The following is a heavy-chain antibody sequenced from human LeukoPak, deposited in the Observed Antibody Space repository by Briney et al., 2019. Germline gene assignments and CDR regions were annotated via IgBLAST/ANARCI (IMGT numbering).Heavy chain of an antibody. CDR3: ARGPTSSYYDFWSGYYDPSYMDV. Sequence: ASVKVSCKASGYTFTSYDINWVRQATGQGLEWMGWMNPNSDNTGYAQKFQGRVTMTRNTSISTAYMELSSLRSEDTAVYYCARGPTSSYYDFWSGYYDPSYMDVWGKGTTVTVSS. CDR2: MNPNSDNT. V-gene: IGHV1-8*01. CDR1: GYTFTSYD. D-gene: IGHD3-3*01. J-gene: IGHJ6*03.